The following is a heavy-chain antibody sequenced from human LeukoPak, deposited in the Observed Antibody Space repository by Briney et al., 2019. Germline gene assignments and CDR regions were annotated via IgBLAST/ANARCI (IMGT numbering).Heavy chain of an antibody. D-gene: IGHD6-13*01. J-gene: IGHJ4*02. Sequence: SGGSLRLSCAASGFTFSSYGMHWVRQAPGKGLEWVAVISYDGSNKYYADSVKGRFTISRDNSKNTLYLQMNSLRAEDTAVYYCARVVAAAVYYLDYWGQGTLVTVSS. CDR1: GFTFSSYG. CDR2: ISYDGSNK. V-gene: IGHV3-30*03. CDR3: ARVVAAAVYYLDY.